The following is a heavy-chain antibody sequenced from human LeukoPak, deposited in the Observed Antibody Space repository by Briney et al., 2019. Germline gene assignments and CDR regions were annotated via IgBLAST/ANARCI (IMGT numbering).Heavy chain of an antibody. J-gene: IGHJ4*02. V-gene: IGHV3-21*01. CDR1: GFTFSSYT. CDR2: ISCSSNYI. D-gene: IGHD3-9*01. Sequence: GGSLRLSCAASGFTFSSYTMNWVRQAPGKGLEWVSSISCSSNYIYYADSVKGRFTISRDNAKNSLYLQMISLRAEDTAVYYCARDLHDILTGYEGTRGDYWGQGTLVTVSS. CDR3: ARDLHDILTGYEGTRGDY.